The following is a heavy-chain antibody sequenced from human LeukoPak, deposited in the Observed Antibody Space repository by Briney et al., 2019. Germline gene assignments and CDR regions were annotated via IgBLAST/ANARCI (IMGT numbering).Heavy chain of an antibody. CDR3: AREAVAAGNHYMDV. CDR1: GGSISSYY. Sequence: SETLSLTCTVSGGSISSYYWSWIRQPPGKGLEWIGYIYYSGSTNYNPSLKSRVTISVDTSKNQFSLKLSSVTAADTAVYYCAREAVAAGNHYMDVWGKGTTVTVSS. CDR2: IYYSGST. V-gene: IGHV4-59*01. J-gene: IGHJ6*03. D-gene: IGHD6-13*01.